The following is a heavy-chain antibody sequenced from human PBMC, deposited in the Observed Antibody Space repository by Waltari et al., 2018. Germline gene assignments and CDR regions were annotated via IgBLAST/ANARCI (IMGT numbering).Heavy chain of an antibody. V-gene: IGHV3-30-3*01. CDR1: GFTFSSYA. Sequence: QVQLVESGGGVVQPGRSLRLSCAASGFTFSSYAMHWVRQAPGKGLEWVAVISYDGSNKYYADSVKGRFTISRDNSKNTLYLQMNSLRAEDTAVYYCARDLPIVATTTGDYWGQGTLVTVSS. CDR3: ARDLPIVATTTGDY. J-gene: IGHJ4*02. D-gene: IGHD5-12*01. CDR2: ISYDGSNK.